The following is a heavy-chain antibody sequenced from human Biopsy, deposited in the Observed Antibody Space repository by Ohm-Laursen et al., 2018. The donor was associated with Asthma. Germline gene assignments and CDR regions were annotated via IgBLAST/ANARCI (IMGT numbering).Heavy chain of an antibody. V-gene: IGHV3-30*18. Sequence: SLRLSCAASGFVFRGHAMHWVRQAPGKGLEWVAVVSYDGGVVHYADSMKGRFTISRDNAKSTLYLQMNRLRTDDTAVYFCAKRRGYSDLTDFDHWGQGTLVTVSS. CDR3: AKRRGYSDLTDFDH. CDR1: GFVFRGHA. CDR2: VSYDGGVV. D-gene: IGHD3-3*01. J-gene: IGHJ4*02.